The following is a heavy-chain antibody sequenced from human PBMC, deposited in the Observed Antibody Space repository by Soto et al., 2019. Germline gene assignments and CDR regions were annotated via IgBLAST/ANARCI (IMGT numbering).Heavy chain of an antibody. Sequence: SETLSLTCTVSGASIRNVYWSWIRQSPGKGLEWIGFIYHSGNTKYNPSLKSRVTISIDTSNNQFPLSLKSVTAADTAVYFCARAHAPTLPFDYWGQGTLVTVSS. J-gene: IGHJ4*02. D-gene: IGHD2-15*01. CDR3: ARAHAPTLPFDY. CDR2: IYHSGNT. CDR1: GASIRNVY. V-gene: IGHV4-59*13.